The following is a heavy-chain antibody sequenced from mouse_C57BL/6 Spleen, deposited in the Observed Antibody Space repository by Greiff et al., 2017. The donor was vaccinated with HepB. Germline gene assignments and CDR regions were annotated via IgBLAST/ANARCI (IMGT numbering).Heavy chain of an antibody. Sequence: QVQLQQSGPGLVQPSQCLSITCTASGFSFTSYGVHWVRQSPGKGLEWLGVIWSGGSTAYNAAFISRLSISKDNSKCQVFFKMNSLQADDTAIYYCARTDYGNYEYAMDYWGQGTSVTVSS. CDR3: ARTDYGNYEYAMDY. V-gene: IGHV2-2*01. J-gene: IGHJ4*01. CDR2: IWSGGST. CDR1: GFSFTSYG. D-gene: IGHD2-1*01.